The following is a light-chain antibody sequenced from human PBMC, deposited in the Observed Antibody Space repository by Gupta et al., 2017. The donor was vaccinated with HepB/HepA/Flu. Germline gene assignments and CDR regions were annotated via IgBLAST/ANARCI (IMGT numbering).Light chain of an antibody. CDR3: CYYAGSRAPFV. Sequence: ALTKLASVSGSPGQWIPIPCTATRNDVGGYNFVPWYQQDPGKAPKVLIDEINKRPLGVANRFSGSNCGNTATMTISGLHAEHEDDDYGCYYAGSRAPFVFGTGTAVTVL. V-gene: IGLV2-23*02. J-gene: IGLJ1*01. CDR2: EIN. CDR1: RNDVGGYNF.